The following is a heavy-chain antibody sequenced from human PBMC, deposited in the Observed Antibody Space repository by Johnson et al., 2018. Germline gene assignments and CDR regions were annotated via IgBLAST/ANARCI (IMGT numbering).Heavy chain of an antibody. J-gene: IGHJ3*02. CDR2: IGGRGTTI. D-gene: IGHD3-10*01. CDR1: GFTFSSYS. V-gene: IGHV3-48*02. CDR3: ARDSSHALDI. Sequence: VQLVESGGGLVQXGGSLRLXCVASGFTFSSYSMNWVRQAPGKGLEWLSYIGGRGTTISYADSVRGRFTISRDNAKNSLYLQMNSLTDEDTAVYYCARDSSHALDIWGQGTMVTVSS.